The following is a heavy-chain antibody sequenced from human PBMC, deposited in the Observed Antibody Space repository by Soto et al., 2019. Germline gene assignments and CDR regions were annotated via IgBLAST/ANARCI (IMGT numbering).Heavy chain of an antibody. CDR3: ARSRILWFGDRKGDTKRGQGGMDV. Sequence: QVQLVQSGAEVKKPGASVKVSCKASGYTFTSYGISWVRQAPGQGLEWMGWISAYNGNTNYAQKLQGRVTMTTDTSTSTAYMELRSLRSDDTAVYYCARSRILWFGDRKGDTKRGQGGMDVWGQGTTVTVSS. CDR2: ISAYNGNT. V-gene: IGHV1-18*01. J-gene: IGHJ6*02. CDR1: GYTFTSYG. D-gene: IGHD3-10*01.